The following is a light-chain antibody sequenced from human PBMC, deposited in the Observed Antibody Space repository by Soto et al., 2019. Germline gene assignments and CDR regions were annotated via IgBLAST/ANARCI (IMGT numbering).Light chain of an antibody. J-gene: IGKJ4*01. CDR2: GAS. CDR1: QSVSSSY. Sequence: EIVLTQSPGTLYLSPGERATLSCRASQSVSSSYLAWYQQKPGQAPRLLIYGASSRATGIPDRFSGSGSGTDFTLTISRLEPEDFAVYYCQQYGSSPLTFGGGTKVAIK. V-gene: IGKV3-20*01. CDR3: QQYGSSPLT.